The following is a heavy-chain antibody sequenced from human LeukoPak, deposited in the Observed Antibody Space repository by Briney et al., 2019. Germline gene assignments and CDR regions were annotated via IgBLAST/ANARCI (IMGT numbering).Heavy chain of an antibody. CDR3: ARDMSNYDDY. J-gene: IGHJ4*02. D-gene: IGHD3-16*01. CDR2: IYSGGST. V-gene: IGHV3-53*01. CDR1: GFTVSSNY. Sequence: PGGSLRLSCAASGFTVSSNYMSWVRQAPGKGLEWVSVIYSGGSTYYADSVKGRFTISRDNSKNALYLQMNSLRAEDTAVYYCARDMSNYDDYWGQGTLVTVSS.